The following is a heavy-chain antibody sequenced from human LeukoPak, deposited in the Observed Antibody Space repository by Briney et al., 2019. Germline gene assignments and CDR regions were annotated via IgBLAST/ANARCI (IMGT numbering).Heavy chain of an antibody. Sequence: LSLTCTVSGGSISSSSYYWGWVRQAPGKXXXXLAVQDDNNQYYTDSVKGRFTVSRDNSKNTLYLQMNSLRAEDTAVYYCARDDRGYSGFHFDHWGQGTLVTVSS. V-gene: IGHV3-30*10. CDR1: GGSISSSSYY. D-gene: IGHD5-12*01. CDR3: ARDDRGYSGFHFDH. J-gene: IGHJ4*02. CDR2: QDDNNQ.